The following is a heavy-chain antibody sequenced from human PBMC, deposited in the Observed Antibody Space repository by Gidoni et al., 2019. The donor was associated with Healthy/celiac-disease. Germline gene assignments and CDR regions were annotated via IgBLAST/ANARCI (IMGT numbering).Heavy chain of an antibody. CDR1: GGSFSGYY. CDR3: ARGLGPDILTGYSPLHPFDY. J-gene: IGHJ4*02. Sequence: QVQLQQWGAGLLKPSETLSLTCAVYGGSFSGYYWSWIRQPPGQGLGWLGEINHSGSTNYNPSLKSRVTISVDTSKNQFSLKLISVTAADTAVYYCARGLGPDILTGYSPLHPFDYWGQGTLVTVSS. D-gene: IGHD3-9*01. CDR2: INHSGST. V-gene: IGHV4-34*01.